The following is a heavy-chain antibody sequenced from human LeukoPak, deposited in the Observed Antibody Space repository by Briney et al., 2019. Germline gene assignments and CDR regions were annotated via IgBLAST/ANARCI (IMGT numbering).Heavy chain of an antibody. CDR2: IYYSGST. J-gene: IGHJ4*02. V-gene: IGHV4-39*01. CDR3: ARGVISGDDYFDC. Sequence: PSETLSLTCTVSGGSISSSSYYWGWIRQPPGKGLEWIGSIYYSGSTYYNPSLKSRVTISVDTSKNQFSLKLSSVTAADTAVYYCARGVISGDDYFDCRGQGTLVTVSS. D-gene: IGHD2-15*01. CDR1: GGSISSSSYY.